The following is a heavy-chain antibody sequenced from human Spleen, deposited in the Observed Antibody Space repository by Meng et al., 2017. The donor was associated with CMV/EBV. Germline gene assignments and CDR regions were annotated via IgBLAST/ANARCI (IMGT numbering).Heavy chain of an antibody. CDR2: IYPGDSDT. CDR1: GYSCTSYW. CDR3: ARQLDTRTWDNWFDP. D-gene: IGHD2-2*01. Sequence: SGYSCTSYWIAWVRQMPGKGLEWMGIIYPGDSDTTYSPSFQGQVTISADKSISTTYLQWSSLKASDTAIYYCARQLDTRTWDNWFDPWGQGTLVTVSS. V-gene: IGHV5-51*01. J-gene: IGHJ5*02.